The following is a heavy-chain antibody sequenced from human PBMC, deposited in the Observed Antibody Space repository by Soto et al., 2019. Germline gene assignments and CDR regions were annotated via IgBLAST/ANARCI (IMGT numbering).Heavy chain of an antibody. CDR2: IWYDGSNK. CDR3: ARSTYGMDV. V-gene: IGHV3-33*01. J-gene: IGHJ6*02. CDR1: GFTFSNYG. Sequence: PGGSLRLSCAASGFTFSNYGMHWVRQAPGKGLEWVALIWYDGSNKYYVDSVKGRFTISRDNSKNTLFLQMNSLRSEDTAVYYCARSTYGMDVWGQGTTVTVSS.